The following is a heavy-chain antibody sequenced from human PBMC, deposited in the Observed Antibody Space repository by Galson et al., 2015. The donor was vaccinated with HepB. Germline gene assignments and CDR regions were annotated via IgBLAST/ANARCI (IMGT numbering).Heavy chain of an antibody. CDR1: GHTLSQLS. Sequence: SVKVSCKVSGHTLSQLSMDWVRQATGQGLEWMGWMNPNSGNTGYAQKFQGRVTMTRNTSISTAYMELSSLRSEDTAVYYCARAGSSGWYYFDYWGQGTLVTVSS. V-gene: IGHV1-8*01. D-gene: IGHD6-19*01. CDR3: ARAGSSGWYYFDY. CDR2: MNPNSGNT. J-gene: IGHJ4*02.